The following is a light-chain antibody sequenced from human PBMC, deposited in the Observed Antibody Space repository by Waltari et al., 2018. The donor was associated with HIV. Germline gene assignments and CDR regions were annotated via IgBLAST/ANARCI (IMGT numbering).Light chain of an antibody. V-gene: IGLV3-10*01. CDR1: ALPKNY. J-gene: IGLJ2*01. CDR2: EDS. Sequence: SSELTQPPSVSVSPGQTARITCSGDALPKNYAYWYQQKSGQAPVLVIYEDSKRPSGIPERFSGSSSGTMATLTISGAQVEDEADYYCYSTDSSGKGIGGGTKLTVL. CDR3: YSTDSSGKG.